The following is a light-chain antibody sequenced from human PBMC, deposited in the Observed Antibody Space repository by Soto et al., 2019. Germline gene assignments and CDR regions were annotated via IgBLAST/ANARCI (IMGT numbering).Light chain of an antibody. V-gene: IGLV2-18*02. Sequence: QSALTQPPSVSGSPGQSVTISCTGTSSDVGSYNRVSWYQQPPGTAPKLMIYEVSNRPSGVPDRFSGSKSGNTASLTMSGLQAEDEADYYCSSYTSSSRVFGTGTKLTVL. J-gene: IGLJ1*01. CDR3: SSYTSSSRV. CDR1: SSDVGSYNR. CDR2: EVS.